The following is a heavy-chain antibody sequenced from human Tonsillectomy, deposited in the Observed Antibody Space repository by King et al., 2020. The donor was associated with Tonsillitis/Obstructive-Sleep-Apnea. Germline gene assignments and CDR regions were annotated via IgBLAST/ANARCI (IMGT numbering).Heavy chain of an antibody. Sequence: QLVQSGAEVKKPGGSLKISCKGSGYSITTYCIGWVRQMPGKGLEWMGIICPGDSDTRYSPSFQGQVTISADKSISTAYLQWSSLKASDTAIYYCARESVRSSAFDIWGQGTMVTVSS. CDR3: ARESVRSSAFDI. CDR1: GYSITTYC. CDR2: ICPGDSDT. J-gene: IGHJ3*02. V-gene: IGHV5-51*01. D-gene: IGHD3-10*02.